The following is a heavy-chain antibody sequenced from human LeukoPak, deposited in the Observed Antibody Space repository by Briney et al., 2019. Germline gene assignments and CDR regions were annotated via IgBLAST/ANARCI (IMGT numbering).Heavy chain of an antibody. CDR2: IKSKTDGGTT. CDR3: TGQSVRGDKYYFDY. CDR1: GFTFSSYA. D-gene: IGHD3-10*01. Sequence: GRSLRLSCAASGFTFSSYAMSLVRQAPGKGLEWVGRIKSKTDGGTTDYAAPAKGRFTISRDDSKNTLYLQMNSLKTEDTAVYYCTGQSVRGDKYYFDYWGQGTLVTVSS. J-gene: IGHJ4*02. V-gene: IGHV3-15*01.